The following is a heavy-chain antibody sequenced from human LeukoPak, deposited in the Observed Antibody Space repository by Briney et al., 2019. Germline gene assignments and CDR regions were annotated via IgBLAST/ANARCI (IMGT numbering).Heavy chain of an antibody. Sequence: PSETLSLTCTVSSGSISSSSYYWGWIRQPPGKGLEWIGSMYHGGSTYYNPSLKSRFTISVDTSKNQFSLKLSSLTAADSAVYYCERHNSGDFWGYWGQGTLVTVSS. J-gene: IGHJ4*02. CDR2: MYHGGST. CDR3: ERHNSGDFWGY. CDR1: SGSISSSSYY. D-gene: IGHD4-17*01. V-gene: IGHV4-39*01.